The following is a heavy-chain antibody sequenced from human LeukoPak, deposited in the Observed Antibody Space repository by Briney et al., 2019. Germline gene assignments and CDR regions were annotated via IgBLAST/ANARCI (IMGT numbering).Heavy chain of an antibody. CDR2: IYSGGTT. CDR3: ARERPSPYGSGSYFGADY. D-gene: IGHD3-10*01. V-gene: IGHV3-66*01. Sequence: PGGSLRLSCAASGFTVSSRNMNWVRQAPGKGLEWVSIIYSGGTTYYADSVKGRFTISRDNAKNSLYLQMNSLRAEDTAVYYCARERPSPYGSGSYFGADYWGQGTLVTVSS. J-gene: IGHJ4*02. CDR1: GFTVSSRN.